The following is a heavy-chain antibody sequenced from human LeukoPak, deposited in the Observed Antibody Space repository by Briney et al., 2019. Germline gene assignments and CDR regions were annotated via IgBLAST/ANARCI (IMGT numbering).Heavy chain of an antibody. D-gene: IGHD3-10*01. Sequence: GGSLRLSCAASGFTFSSYSMNWVRQAPGKGLEWVSYISSSSSTIYYADSVKGRFTISRDNAKNSLYLQMNSLRDEDTAVYYCARAISSYYYGSGSYNPEYFDYWGQGTLVTVSP. CDR2: ISSSSSTI. CDR3: ARAISSYYYGSGSYNPEYFDY. V-gene: IGHV3-48*02. CDR1: GFTFSSYS. J-gene: IGHJ4*02.